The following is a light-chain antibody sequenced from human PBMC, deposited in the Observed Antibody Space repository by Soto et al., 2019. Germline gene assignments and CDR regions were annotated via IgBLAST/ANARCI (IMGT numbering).Light chain of an antibody. V-gene: IGKV3-15*01. J-gene: IGKJ1*01. CDR1: QSVSCN. CDR2: GAS. CDR3: QQSNNWPPLT. Sequence: EIVMTQSPATLSVSPGERVTLSCRASQSVSCNLAWYQQKPGQAPMLLICGASTKSTGIPAKFSSTGSGTEFTLTIISLQSEDFAVHYCQQSNNWPPLTFGKGIKVEI.